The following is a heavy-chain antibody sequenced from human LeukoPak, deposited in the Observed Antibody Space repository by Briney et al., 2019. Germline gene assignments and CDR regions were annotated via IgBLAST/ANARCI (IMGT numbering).Heavy chain of an antibody. CDR2: IRQDGSEK. J-gene: IGHJ4*01. CDR3: ARDGTAAGLYFDL. Sequence: GGSLRLSCAVSGFTFTDYWMNWVRQAPGKGLERVASIRQDGSEKTYVDSVKGRFTISRDNTKNSLSLQVNSLRVEDTAGYYCARDGTAAGLYFDLWGQGTLVTVSS. V-gene: IGHV3-7*01. CDR1: GFTFTDYW. D-gene: IGHD6-13*01.